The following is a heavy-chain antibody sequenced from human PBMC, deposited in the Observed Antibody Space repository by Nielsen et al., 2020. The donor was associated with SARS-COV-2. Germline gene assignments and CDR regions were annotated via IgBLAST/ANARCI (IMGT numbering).Heavy chain of an antibody. V-gene: IGHV3-30-3*01. Sequence: GESLKISCAASGFTFSSYAMHWVRQAPGKGLEWVAVISYDGSNKYYADSAKGRFTISRDNSKNTLYLQMNSLRAEDTAVYYCEREEKEPKEGEVGYFDYWGQGTLVTVSS. CDR2: ISYDGSNK. D-gene: IGHD1-14*01. CDR3: EREEKEPKEGEVGYFDY. CDR1: GFTFSSYA. J-gene: IGHJ4*02.